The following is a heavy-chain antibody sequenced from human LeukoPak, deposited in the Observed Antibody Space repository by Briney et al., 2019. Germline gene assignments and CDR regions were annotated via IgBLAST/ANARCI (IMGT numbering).Heavy chain of an antibody. D-gene: IGHD5-12*01. V-gene: IGHV4-59*11. Sequence: PSETLSLTCNASGGSISSHYWSWIRQPPGQGLEWIGYIYYSGSTNYNPSLKSRVTISVDTSKNQFSLKLSSVTAADTAVYYCARVAGVGGYDYGDYWGQGTLVTVSS. CDR2: IYYSGST. J-gene: IGHJ4*02. CDR3: ARVAGVGGYDYGDY. CDR1: GGSISSHY.